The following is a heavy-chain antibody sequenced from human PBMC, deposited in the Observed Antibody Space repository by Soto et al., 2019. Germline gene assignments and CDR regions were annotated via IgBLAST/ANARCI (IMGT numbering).Heavy chain of an antibody. CDR2: VTGSGTFT. CDR1: GFTFRSYA. Sequence: PGGSLRLSCAASGFTFRSYAMSWVRQAPGKGLECVSTVTGSGTFTFYADSVKGRFTISRDNSKNTLYLQMNSLRAEDTAVYYCARDMGYCSSTSCYFVSYYMDVWGKGTTVTVSS. CDR3: ARDMGYCSSTSCYFVSYYMDV. D-gene: IGHD2-2*01. V-gene: IGHV3-23*01. J-gene: IGHJ6*03.